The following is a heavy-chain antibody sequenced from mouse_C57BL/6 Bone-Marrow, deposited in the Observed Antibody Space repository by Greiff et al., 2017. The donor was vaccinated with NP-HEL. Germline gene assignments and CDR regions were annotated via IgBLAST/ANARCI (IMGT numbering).Heavy chain of an antibody. J-gene: IGHJ1*03. D-gene: IGHD1-1*02. CDR1: GYTFTNYW. V-gene: IGHV1-63*01. Sequence: QVQLQQSGAELVRPGTSVKMSCTASGYTFTNYWIGWAKQRPGHGLEWIGDIYPGGGYTTYNEKFKGKATLTADKSSSTAYMQFSSLTSEDSAIYYCARYGHWYFDVWGTGTTVTVSS. CDR2: IYPGGGYT. CDR3: ARYGHWYFDV.